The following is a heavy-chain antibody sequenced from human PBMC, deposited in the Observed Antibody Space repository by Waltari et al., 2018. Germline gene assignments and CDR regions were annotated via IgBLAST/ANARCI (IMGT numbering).Heavy chain of an antibody. CDR2: IYTSGST. V-gene: IGHV4-4*07. J-gene: IGHJ3*02. Sequence: QVQLQESGPGLVKPSETLSLTCTVSGGSISSYYWSWIRQPAGKGLEWIWRIYTSGSTDYNPSRKGRVTMAVDTSKNQFSLKLSSVTAADTAVYYWARGPDYCSSTSCYIRAFDIWGQGTMVTVSS. CDR3: ARGPDYCSSTSCYIRAFDI. D-gene: IGHD2-2*02. CDR1: GGSISSYY.